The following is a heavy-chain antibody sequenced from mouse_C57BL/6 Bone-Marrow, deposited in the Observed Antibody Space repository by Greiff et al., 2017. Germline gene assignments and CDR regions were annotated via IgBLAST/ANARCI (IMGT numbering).Heavy chain of an antibody. J-gene: IGHJ2*01. D-gene: IGHD1-1*01. V-gene: IGHV1-61*01. Sequence: QVQLQQPGAELVRPGSSVKLSCKASGYTFTSYWMDWVKQRPGQGLEWIGNIYPSDSETHYNQQFKDKATLTVDKSSSTAYMQLSSLTSEDSAVYYCARETTGVHCDYWGQGTTRTGSS. CDR2: IYPSDSET. CDR1: GYTFTSYW. CDR3: ARETTGVHCDY.